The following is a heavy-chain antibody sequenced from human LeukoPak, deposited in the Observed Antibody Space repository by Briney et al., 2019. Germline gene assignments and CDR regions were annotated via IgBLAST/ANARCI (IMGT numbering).Heavy chain of an antibody. J-gene: IGHJ4*02. V-gene: IGHV4-59*01. CDR3: AGGISVSAGDY. CDR2: IYYTGST. D-gene: IGHD6-19*01. Sequence: PSETLSLTCTVSGGSISNYYWSWIRQPPGKGLEWIGYIYYTGSTNYNPSLKSRVSTSVDTSKNQFSLSLSSVTAADTAVYYCAGGISVSAGDYWGQGTLVTVSS. CDR1: GGSISNYY.